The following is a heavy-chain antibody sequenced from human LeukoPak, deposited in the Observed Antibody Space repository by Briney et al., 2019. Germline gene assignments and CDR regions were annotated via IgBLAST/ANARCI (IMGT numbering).Heavy chain of an antibody. CDR3: AKGRIRGIAVAFDY. D-gene: IGHD6-19*01. Sequence: GGSLRLSCAASGLTFDDYAMHWVRQAPGKGLEWVSGISWNSGSIGYADSVKGRFTISRDNAKNSLYLQMNSLRAEDTALYYCAKGRIRGIAVAFDYWGQGTLVTVSS. J-gene: IGHJ4*02. CDR2: ISWNSGSI. CDR1: GLTFDDYA. V-gene: IGHV3-9*01.